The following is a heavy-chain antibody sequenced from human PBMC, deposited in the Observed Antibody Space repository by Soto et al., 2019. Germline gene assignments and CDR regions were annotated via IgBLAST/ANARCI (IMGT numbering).Heavy chain of an antibody. V-gene: IGHV4-39*01. Sequence: QLQLQESGPGLVKPSETLSLTCTVSGGSISSSSYYWGWIRQPPGQGLEWIGSIYYSGSTYYNPSLKSRVTISVDTSKNQFSLKLSSVTAADTAVYYCARQYYDFWSGEIQTYYYYGMDVWGQGTTVTVSS. CDR2: IYYSGST. CDR3: ARQYYDFWSGEIQTYYYYGMDV. CDR1: GGSISSSSYY. J-gene: IGHJ6*02. D-gene: IGHD3-3*01.